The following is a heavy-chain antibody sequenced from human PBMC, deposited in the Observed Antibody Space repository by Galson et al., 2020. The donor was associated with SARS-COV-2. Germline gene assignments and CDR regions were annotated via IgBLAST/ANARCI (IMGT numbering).Heavy chain of an antibody. J-gene: IGHJ4*02. Sequence: SETLSLTCTVSGGSISSSSYYWGWIRQPPGKGLEWIGSIYYSGSTYYNPSLKSRVTISVDTSKNQFSLKLSSVTAADTAVYYCARDQKYSSNGFGYWGQGTLVTVSS. CDR2: IYYSGST. D-gene: IGHD6-13*01. CDR3: ARDQKYSSNGFGY. CDR1: GGSISSSSYY. V-gene: IGHV4-39*07.